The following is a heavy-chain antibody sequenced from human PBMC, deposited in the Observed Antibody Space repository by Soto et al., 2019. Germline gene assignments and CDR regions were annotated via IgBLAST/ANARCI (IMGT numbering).Heavy chain of an antibody. CDR3: ARGGTQIDY. J-gene: IGHJ4*02. Sequence: QVQLVQSGAEVKNPGASVTVSCKASGYTFTNFCISWVRQAPGQGLEWMGWLSAYNGNTNYEQNCQGRVTITTDTSTSTADMELRSLSSDDTAVYYCARGGTQIDYWGQGTLVTVSS. D-gene: IGHD3-16*01. CDR1: GYTFTNFC. V-gene: IGHV1-18*01. CDR2: LSAYNGNT.